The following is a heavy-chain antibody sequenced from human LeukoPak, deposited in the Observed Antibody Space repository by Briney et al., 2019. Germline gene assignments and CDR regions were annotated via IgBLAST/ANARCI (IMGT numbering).Heavy chain of an antibody. CDR3: AKGTANWGSYYMDV. Sequence: GGSLRLSCAASGFTFSSYAMSWVRQAPGKGLEWVSAISGSGGSTYYADSVKGRFTISRDNSKNTLYLQMNSLRAEDTAIYYCAKGTANWGSYYMDVWGKGTTVTVSS. CDR1: GFTFSSYA. CDR2: ISGSGGST. D-gene: IGHD7-27*01. V-gene: IGHV3-23*01. J-gene: IGHJ6*03.